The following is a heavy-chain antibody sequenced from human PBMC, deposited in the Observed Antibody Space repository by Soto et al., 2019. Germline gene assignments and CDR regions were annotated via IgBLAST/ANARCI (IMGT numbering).Heavy chain of an antibody. V-gene: IGHV5-51*01. CDR2: IYPGDSDT. CDR1: GYSFTSYW. CDR3: VRPIEYYETTGYYFDY. J-gene: IGHJ4*02. Sequence: PGESLKISCKGSGYSFTSYWIGWVRQMPGKGLELMGIIYPGDSDTRYSPSFQGQVTISADKSISTAYLQWSSLKASDTAMYFCVRPIEYYETTGYYFDYWGQGALVTVSS. D-gene: IGHD3-22*01.